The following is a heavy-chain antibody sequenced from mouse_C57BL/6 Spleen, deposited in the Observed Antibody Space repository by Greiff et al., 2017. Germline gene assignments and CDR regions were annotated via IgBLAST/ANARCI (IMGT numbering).Heavy chain of an antibody. CDR2: ISYDGSN. D-gene: IGHD1-1*01. CDR3: ARAYGSSYNAMDY. J-gene: IGHJ4*01. CDR1: GYSITSGYY. Sequence: ESGPGLVKPSPSLSLTCSVTGYSITSGYYWNWIRQFPGNKLEWMGYISYDGSNNYNPSLKNRISITRDTSKNQFFLKLNSVTTEDTATYYCARAYGSSYNAMDYWGQGTSVTVSS. V-gene: IGHV3-6*01.